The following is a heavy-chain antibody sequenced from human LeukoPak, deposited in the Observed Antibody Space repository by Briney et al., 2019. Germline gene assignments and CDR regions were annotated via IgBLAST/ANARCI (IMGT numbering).Heavy chain of an antibody. J-gene: IGHJ4*02. CDR2: INHSGST. CDR3: ARPKGIGRYYGSGSYYDY. V-gene: IGHV4-34*01. Sequence: NPSETLSLTWAVYGGSFSGYYWSWIRQPPGKGLEWIGEINHSGSTNYNPSLKSRVTISVDTSKNQFSLKLSSVTAADTAEYYCARPKGIGRYYGSGSYYDYWGQGTLVTVS. D-gene: IGHD3-10*01. CDR1: GGSFSGYY.